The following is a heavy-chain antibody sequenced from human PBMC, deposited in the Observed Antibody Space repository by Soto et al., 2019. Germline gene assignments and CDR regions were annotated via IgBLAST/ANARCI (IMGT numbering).Heavy chain of an antibody. V-gene: IGHV3-23*01. CDR2: ISGSAGT. CDR3: AKEKDYDFNWGSDRFPSHY. CDR1: GFTFRTYA. Sequence: GGSLRLSCTASGFTFRTYAMTWFRQAPGKGLEWVSAISGSAGTFYATSVKGRFTISRDNSRSTVYLQMHSLRAEDSAIYYCAKEKDYDFNWGSDRFPSHYWGRGTLVTVSS. J-gene: IGHJ4*02. D-gene: IGHD3-16*02.